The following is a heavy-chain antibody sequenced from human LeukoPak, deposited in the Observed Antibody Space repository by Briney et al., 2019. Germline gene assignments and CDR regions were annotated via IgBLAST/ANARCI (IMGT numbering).Heavy chain of an antibody. CDR3: ARGGGTMIPVGSNWFDP. D-gene: IGHD3-22*01. CDR2: IIPIFGTA. Sequence: ASVKVSCKASGGTFSSYAISWVRQAPGQGLEWMGGIIPIFGTANYAQKFQGRVTITTDESTSTAYMELSSLRSEDTAVYYCARGGGTMIPVGSNWFDPWGQGTLITVSS. V-gene: IGHV1-69*05. J-gene: IGHJ5*02. CDR1: GGTFSSYA.